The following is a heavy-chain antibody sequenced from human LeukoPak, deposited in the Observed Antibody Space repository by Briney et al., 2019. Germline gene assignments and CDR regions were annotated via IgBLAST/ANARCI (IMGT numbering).Heavy chain of an antibody. J-gene: IGHJ6*02. Sequence: GGSLRLSCAASGFTVSSNYMSWVRQAPGKGLEWVSVIYSGGSTYYADSVKGRFTISRDNSKNTLYLQMNSLRAEDTAVYYCARDAYCSSTSCYGGYYYGMDVWGQGTTVTVSS. V-gene: IGHV3-66*02. CDR2: IYSGGST. CDR1: GFTVSSNY. D-gene: IGHD2-2*01. CDR3: ARDAYCSSTSCYGGYYYGMDV.